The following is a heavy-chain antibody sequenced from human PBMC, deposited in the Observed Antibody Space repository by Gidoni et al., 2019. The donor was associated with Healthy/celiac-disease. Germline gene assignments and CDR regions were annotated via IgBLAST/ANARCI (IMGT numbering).Heavy chain of an antibody. D-gene: IGHD5-12*01. Sequence: TISRDNSKNTLYLQMNSLRAEDTAVYYCAKDISGYDWGGLFYWGQGTLVTVSS. J-gene: IGHJ4*02. V-gene: IGHV3-23*01. CDR3: AKDISGYDWGGLFY.